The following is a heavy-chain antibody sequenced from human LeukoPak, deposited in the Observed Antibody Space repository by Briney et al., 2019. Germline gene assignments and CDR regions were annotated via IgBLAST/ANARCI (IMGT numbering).Heavy chain of an antibody. V-gene: IGHV3-11*06. CDR2: ISSSSSDT. D-gene: IGHD1-26*01. CDR3: ARVGATWYFQH. J-gene: IGHJ1*01. Sequence: TGGSLRLSCAASGFTFSDYYLTWIRQAPGKGLEWVSYISSSSSDTNYAGSVRGRFTISRDNANKSLYLQMNSLRDEDTAVYYCARVGATWYFQHWGQGALVTVSS. CDR1: GFTFSDYY.